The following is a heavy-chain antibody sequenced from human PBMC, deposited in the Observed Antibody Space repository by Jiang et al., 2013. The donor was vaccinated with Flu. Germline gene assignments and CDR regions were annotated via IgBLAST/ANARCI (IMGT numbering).Heavy chain of an antibody. CDR1: GGSISSYY. V-gene: IGHV4-59*06. CDR3: ARSIAAAGTIYGMDV. J-gene: IGHJ6*04. D-gene: IGHD6-13*01. CDR2: IYYSGST. Sequence: LLKPSETLSLTCTVSGGSISSYYWSWIRQHPGKGLEWIGYIYYSGSTYYNPSLKSLVTISVDTSKNQFSLKLSSVTAADTAVYYCARSIAAAGTIYGMDVWGKGTTVTVSS.